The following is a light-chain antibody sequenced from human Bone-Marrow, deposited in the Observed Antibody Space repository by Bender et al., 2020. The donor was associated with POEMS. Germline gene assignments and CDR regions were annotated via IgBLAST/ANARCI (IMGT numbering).Light chain of an antibody. CDR3: SSYATLDTLV. Sequence: QSALTQPASVSGSPGQSITISCTGTRNDVGGYQYVSWYQQHPGKAPKVLIYDVTNRPSGVSIAFSGSKSDNTASLTISGLQADDEADYYCSSYATLDTLVFGGGTKLTVL. V-gene: IGLV2-14*01. CDR2: DVT. CDR1: RNDVGGYQY. J-gene: IGLJ3*02.